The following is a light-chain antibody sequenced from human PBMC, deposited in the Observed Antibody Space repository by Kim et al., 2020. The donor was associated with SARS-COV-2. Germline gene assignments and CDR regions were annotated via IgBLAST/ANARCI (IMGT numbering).Light chain of an antibody. J-gene: IGLJ2*01. CDR3: ETCDSNTRV. Sequence: QLVLTQSSSASASLGSSVKLSCTLSSGHSSWIIAWHQQQPGKAPRYLMKLGGSGSYNKGSGVPDRFSGSSSGADRYLTISNLQSEDEADYYCETCDSNTRVFGGGTQLTVL. V-gene: IGLV4-60*03. CDR1: SGHSSWI. CDR2: LGGSGSY.